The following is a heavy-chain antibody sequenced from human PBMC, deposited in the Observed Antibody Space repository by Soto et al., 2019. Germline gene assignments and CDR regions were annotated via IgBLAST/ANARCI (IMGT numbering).Heavy chain of an antibody. CDR2: MNPNSGNT. CDR3: ARRDSAVAALLGNY. Sequence: ASVKVSCKASGYTFTSYDINWVQQATGQGLEWMGWMNPNSGNTGYAQKFQGRVTMTRNTSISTAYMELSSLRSEDTAVYYCARRDSAVAALLGNYWGQGTLVTVSS. D-gene: IGHD6-19*01. V-gene: IGHV1-8*01. CDR1: GYTFTSYD. J-gene: IGHJ4*02.